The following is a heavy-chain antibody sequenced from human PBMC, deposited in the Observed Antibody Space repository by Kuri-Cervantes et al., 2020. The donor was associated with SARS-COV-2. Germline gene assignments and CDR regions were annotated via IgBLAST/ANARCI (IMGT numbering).Heavy chain of an antibody. D-gene: IGHD3-9*01. CDR1: GFTFSSYW. V-gene: IGHV3-74*01. CDR2: INSDGSST. Sequence: GESLKISCAASGFTFSSYWMHWVRQAPGKGLVWVSRINSDGSSTSYADSVKGRFTISRDNAKNTLYLQMNSLRAEDTAVYYCARDYDILTGYYVYYYYYGMDVWGQGTTVTVSS. CDR3: ARDYDILTGYYVYYYYYGMDV. J-gene: IGHJ6*02.